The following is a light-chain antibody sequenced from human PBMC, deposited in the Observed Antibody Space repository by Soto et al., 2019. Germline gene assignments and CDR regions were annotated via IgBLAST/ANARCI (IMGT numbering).Light chain of an antibody. CDR3: HQYGISPGT. Sequence: IVLTQSPGTLSLSPGERATLSCRASQSVTSNYLAWYQQKLGQAPSLLFFGASIRATGIPDRFSGTGSGTDFTLTISRLEPEDFAVYYCHQYGISPGTFGQGTTVEIK. CDR1: QSVTSNY. V-gene: IGKV3-20*01. J-gene: IGKJ1*01. CDR2: GAS.